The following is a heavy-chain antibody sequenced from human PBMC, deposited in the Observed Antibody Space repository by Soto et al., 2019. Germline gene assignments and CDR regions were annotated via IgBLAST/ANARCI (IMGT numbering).Heavy chain of an antibody. J-gene: IGHJ3*02. CDR2: ISAYNGNT. CDR3: AIYLSYRPIAYILLPTPRPRGSFDI. CDR1: GYPFTRYG. D-gene: IGHD2-8*01. Sequence: GASGKVSCKGSGYPFTRYGISWVRQAPGQGLEWMGWISAYNGNTNYAQKLQGRVTMTTDTSTSTAYKELRSLRSDDTGVYYCAIYLSYRPIAYILLPTPRPRGSFDIRGQG. V-gene: IGHV1-18*01.